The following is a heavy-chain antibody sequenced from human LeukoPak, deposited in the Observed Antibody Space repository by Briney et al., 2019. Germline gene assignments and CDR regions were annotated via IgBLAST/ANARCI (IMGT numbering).Heavy chain of an antibody. Sequence: SVKVSCKASGGTXRSYAITWVRQAPGKGLEWMGGIIPMINTPKYAQKFQGRVSITADESTSTGYMEVSSLRSEDTAVYYCAIYQGTYGDNENDYWGQGTLVTVSS. V-gene: IGHV1-69*13. J-gene: IGHJ4*02. D-gene: IGHD4-17*01. CDR1: GGTXRSYA. CDR2: IIPMINTP. CDR3: AIYQGTYGDNENDY.